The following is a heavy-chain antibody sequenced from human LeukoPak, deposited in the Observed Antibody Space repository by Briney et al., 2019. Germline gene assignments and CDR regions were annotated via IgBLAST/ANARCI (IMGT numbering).Heavy chain of an antibody. CDR3: ARESGYCGGDCYTGYFQH. J-gene: IGHJ1*01. Sequence: ASVKVSCKASGYTFTSYYMHWVRQAPGQGLEWMGIINPSGGSTSYAQKFQGRVTMTRDTSTSTAYMELSSLRSEDTAVYYCARESGYCGGDCYTGYFQHWGQGTLVTVSS. CDR2: INPSGGST. D-gene: IGHD2-21*02. V-gene: IGHV1-46*01. CDR1: GYTFTSYY.